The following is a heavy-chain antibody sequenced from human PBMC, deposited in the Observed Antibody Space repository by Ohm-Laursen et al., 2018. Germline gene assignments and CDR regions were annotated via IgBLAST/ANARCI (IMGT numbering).Heavy chain of an antibody. V-gene: IGHV3-11*01. J-gene: IGHJ6*02. Sequence: SLRLSCTAPGFTFSDYYMSWIRQAPGKGLECISYSSSGGSAIYYADSVKGRFTISRDNAKNSLYLQMNSLRAEDTAVYYCARVIYSYGFYYNGMDVWGQGTTVTVSS. D-gene: IGHD5-18*01. CDR2: SSSGGSAI. CDR1: GFTFSDYY. CDR3: ARVIYSYGFYYNGMDV.